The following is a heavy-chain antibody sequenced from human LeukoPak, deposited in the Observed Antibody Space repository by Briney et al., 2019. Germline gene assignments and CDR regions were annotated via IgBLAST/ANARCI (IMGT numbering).Heavy chain of an antibody. D-gene: IGHD5-12*01. CDR1: GFTFSSYS. CDR3: ARGRTRALHIAQYNWFDP. J-gene: IGHJ5*02. CDR2: ISSSSSYI. Sequence: GGSLRLSCAASGFTFSSYSMNWVRQAPGKGLEWVSSISSSSSYIYYADSVKGRFTISRDNAKNSLYLQMNSLRAEDTAVYYCARGRTRALHIAQYNWFDPWGQGTLVTVSS. V-gene: IGHV3-21*01.